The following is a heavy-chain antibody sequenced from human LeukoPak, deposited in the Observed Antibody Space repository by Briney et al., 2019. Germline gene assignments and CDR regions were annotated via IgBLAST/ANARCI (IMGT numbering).Heavy chain of an antibody. Sequence: GGSLRLSCAASGFTFSSYWMSWVRQAPGKGLEWVANIKQDGSEKYYVDSVRGRFTISRDNAKNSLYLQMNSLRAEDTAVYYCARVVLCGGDCSYFDYWGQGTLVTVSS. CDR3: ARVVLCGGDCSYFDY. CDR1: GFTFSSYW. D-gene: IGHD2-21*02. V-gene: IGHV3-7*01. J-gene: IGHJ4*02. CDR2: IKQDGSEK.